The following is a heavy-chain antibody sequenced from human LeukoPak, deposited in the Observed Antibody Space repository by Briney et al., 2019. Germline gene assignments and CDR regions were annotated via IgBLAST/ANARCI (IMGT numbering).Heavy chain of an antibody. CDR2: ISSSSSYI. CDR3: ARTHSGWYEQ. D-gene: IGHD6-19*01. J-gene: IGHJ5*02. V-gene: IGHV3-21*01. CDR1: GCTFSSYG. Sequence: PGGSLRLSCAASGCTFSSYGMNWVRQAPGKGLEWVSSISSSSSYIYYADSVKGGFTISRETTKNSLYLQMNSLRAEYTAVYYCARTHSGWYEQWGEGTVVSVPT.